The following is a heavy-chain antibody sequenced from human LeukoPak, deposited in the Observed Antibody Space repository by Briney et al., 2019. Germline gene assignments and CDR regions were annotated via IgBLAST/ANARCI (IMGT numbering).Heavy chain of an antibody. CDR3: ARDCPERAYSGYDSYLDY. J-gene: IGHJ4*02. Sequence: ASVKVSCKASRYPFTIYYMHWVRQAPGHGLEWMGIINPNGGSTSYAQKFQGRVTMTRDTSTSTVYMELSSLRSEDTAVSYCARDCPERAYSGYDSYLDYWGQGTLVTVSS. V-gene: IGHV1-46*01. CDR1: RYPFTIYY. CDR2: INPNGGST. D-gene: IGHD5-12*01.